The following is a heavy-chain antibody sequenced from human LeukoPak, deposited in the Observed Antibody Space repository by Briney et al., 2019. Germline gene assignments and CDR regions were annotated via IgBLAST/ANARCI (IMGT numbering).Heavy chain of an antibody. Sequence: GASVKVSCKASGYTFTGYYMHWVRQAPGQGLEWMGWISAYNGNTNYAQKLQGRVTMTTDTSTSTAYMELRSLRSDDTAVYYCARDGGYCSSTSCYRGVHDYWGQGTLVTVSS. CDR3: ARDGGYCSSTSCYRGVHDY. CDR2: ISAYNGNT. J-gene: IGHJ4*02. D-gene: IGHD2-2*02. CDR1: GYTFTGYY. V-gene: IGHV1-18*04.